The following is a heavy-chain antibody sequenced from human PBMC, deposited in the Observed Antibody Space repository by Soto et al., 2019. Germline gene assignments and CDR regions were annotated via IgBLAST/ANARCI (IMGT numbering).Heavy chain of an antibody. Sequence: ASVKVSCKASGYTFTSYAMHWVRQAPGQRLEWMGWINAGNGNTNYAQKFQERVTITRDMSTSTAYMELSSLRSEDTAVYYCAAVSPSHSGYYISRSEPRSLDDAFDIWGQGTMVTVSS. J-gene: IGHJ3*02. CDR2: INAGNGNT. V-gene: IGHV1-3*01. CDR3: AAVSPSHSGYYISRSEPRSLDDAFDI. CDR1: GYTFTSYA. D-gene: IGHD3-22*01.